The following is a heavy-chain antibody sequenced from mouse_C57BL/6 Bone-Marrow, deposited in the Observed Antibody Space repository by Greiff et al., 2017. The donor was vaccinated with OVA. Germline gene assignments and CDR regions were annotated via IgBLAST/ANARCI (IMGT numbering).Heavy chain of an antibody. V-gene: IGHV1-50*01. D-gene: IGHD2-4*01. CDR1: GYTFTSYW. CDR3: ARRGDYAYYYAMDC. CDR2: IDPSDSYT. Sequence: QVQLQQPGAELVKPGASVKLSCKASGYTFTSYWMQWVKQRPGQGLEWIGEIDPSDSYTNYNQKFKGKATLTVDTSSSTAYMQLSSLTSEDSADYYCARRGDYAYYYAMDCWGQGTSGTVSS. J-gene: IGHJ4*01.